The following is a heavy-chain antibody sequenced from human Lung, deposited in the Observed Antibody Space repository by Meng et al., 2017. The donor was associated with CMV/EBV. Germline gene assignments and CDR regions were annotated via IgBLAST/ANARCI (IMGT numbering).Heavy chain of an antibody. CDR3: AKDIHYGIVVVPAANNYYYGMDV. J-gene: IGHJ6*02. V-gene: IGHV3-9*01. D-gene: IGHD2-2*01. Sequence: SCAASGFTFDDYAMHWVRQAPGKGLEWVSGISWNSGSIGYADSVKGRFTISRDNAKNSLYLQMNRLRAEDTALYYCAKDIHYGIVVVPAANNYYYGMDVWXQGTTVTVSS. CDR2: ISWNSGSI. CDR1: GFTFDDYA.